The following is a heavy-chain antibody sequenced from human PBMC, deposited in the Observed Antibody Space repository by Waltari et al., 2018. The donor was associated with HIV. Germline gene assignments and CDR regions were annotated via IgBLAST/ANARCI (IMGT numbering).Heavy chain of an antibody. J-gene: IGHJ4*02. D-gene: IGHD6-13*01. Sequence: EVQLVESGGGLVQPGGSLRLSCAASGFTFISYWMSRVRQAPGKGLEWVANIRPDGNDKYYVDSVKGRFTISRDNVKNSLYLQMNTLRAEDTAVYYCARGGGAAAGTVDYWGQGTLVTVSS. CDR3: ARGGGAAAGTVDY. V-gene: IGHV3-7*01. CDR2: IRPDGNDK. CDR1: GFTFISYW.